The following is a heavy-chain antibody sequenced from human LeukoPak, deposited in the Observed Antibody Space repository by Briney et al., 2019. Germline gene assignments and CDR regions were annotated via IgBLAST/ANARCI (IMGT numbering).Heavy chain of an antibody. CDR3: ARGLGSRAAEYYYYYMDV. Sequence: ASVKVSCKASGYTFTGYYMHWVRQAPGQGLEWMGWINPNSGGTNYAQKFQGRVTMTRDTSISTAYMELSRLRSDDTAVYYCARGLGSRAAEYYYYYMDVWGKGTTVTVS. J-gene: IGHJ6*03. V-gene: IGHV1-2*02. CDR1: GYTFTGYY. D-gene: IGHD6-13*01. CDR2: INPNSGGT.